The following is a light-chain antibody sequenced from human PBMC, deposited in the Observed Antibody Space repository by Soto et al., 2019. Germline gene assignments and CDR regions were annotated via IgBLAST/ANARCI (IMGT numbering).Light chain of an antibody. V-gene: IGKV1-5*03. Sequence: DIQMTQSPSTLSASVGDRVTITCRASQSSSSWVAWYQQKPGKGPKLLIYKASHLESGVPSRFSGSGSGTEFTLTISSLQPGDFATYYCQHYNTYPWTFGHGTKVDIK. CDR2: KAS. J-gene: IGKJ1*01. CDR1: QSSSSW. CDR3: QHYNTYPWT.